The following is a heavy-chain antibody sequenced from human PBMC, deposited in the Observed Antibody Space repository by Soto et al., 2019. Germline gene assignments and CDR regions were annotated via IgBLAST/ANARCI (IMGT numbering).Heavy chain of an antibody. CDR3: AKDYLVGGSWCWFDP. J-gene: IGHJ5*02. Sequence: PGESLKISCSASGFNFATYSMHWVRQAPGKGLEYMSAISSQGDTTFYADSVKDRFTISRDNSKNTLYLQMGSLRAEDTAVYFCAKDYLVGGSWCWFDPWGQGTLVTVSS. CDR1: GFNFATYS. D-gene: IGHD6-13*01. CDR2: ISSQGDTT. V-gene: IGHV3-64D*06.